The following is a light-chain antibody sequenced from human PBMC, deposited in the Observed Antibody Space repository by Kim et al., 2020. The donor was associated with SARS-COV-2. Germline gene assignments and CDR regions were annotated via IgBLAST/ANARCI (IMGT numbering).Light chain of an antibody. Sequence: GQSITISCTGTSSDIGTYNYVSWYQQHPGKAPKLIIYDVTNRPSGVSDRFSGSKSGNTASLTISGLQGEDEADYYCSSYTTTTLYVFGTGTKVTVL. J-gene: IGLJ1*01. V-gene: IGLV2-14*03. CDR1: SSDIGTYNY. CDR2: DVT. CDR3: SSYTTTTLYV.